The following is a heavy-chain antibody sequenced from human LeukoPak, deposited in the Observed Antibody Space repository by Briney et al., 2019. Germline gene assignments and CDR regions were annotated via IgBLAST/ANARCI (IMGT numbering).Heavy chain of an antibody. V-gene: IGHV4-38-2*02. Sequence: SETLSLTCTVSGYSISSGYYWGWIRQPAGKGLEWIGCIYTSGSTNYNPSLKSRVTISVDTSKNQFSLKLSSVTAADTAVYYCAREVLSGYLPLYFDYWGQGTLVTVSS. J-gene: IGHJ4*02. CDR3: AREVLSGYLPLYFDY. CDR2: IYTSGST. CDR1: GYSISSGYY. D-gene: IGHD3-3*01.